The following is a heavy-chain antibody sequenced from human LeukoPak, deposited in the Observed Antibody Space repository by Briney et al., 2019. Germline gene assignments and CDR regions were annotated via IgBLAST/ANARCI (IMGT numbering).Heavy chain of an antibody. D-gene: IGHD2-2*01. J-gene: IGHJ4*02. V-gene: IGHV3-48*01. CDR2: ISSSSSTI. CDR3: ALEVGAHRPSDY. CDR1: GFTFSSYA. Sequence: GGSLRLSCAASGFTFSSYAMSWVRQAPGKGLEWVSAISSSSSTIYYADSVKGRFTISRDNAKNSLYLQMNSLRAEDTAVYYCALEVGAHRPSDYWGQGTLVTVSS.